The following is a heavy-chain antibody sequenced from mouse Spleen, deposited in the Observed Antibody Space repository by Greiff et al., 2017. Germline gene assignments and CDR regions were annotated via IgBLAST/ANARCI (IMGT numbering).Heavy chain of an antibody. D-gene: IGHD1-1*01. CDR1: GYTFTGYW. V-gene: IGHV1-9*01. CDR3: ARRHYYYGSSYYFDY. Sequence: QVQLKQSGAELMKPGASVKLSCKATGYTFTGYWIEWVKQRPGHGLEWIGEILPGSGSTNYNEKFKGKATFTADTSSNTAYMQLSSLTTEDSAIYYCARRHYYYGSSYYFDYWGQGTTLTVSS. J-gene: IGHJ2*01. CDR2: ILPGSGST.